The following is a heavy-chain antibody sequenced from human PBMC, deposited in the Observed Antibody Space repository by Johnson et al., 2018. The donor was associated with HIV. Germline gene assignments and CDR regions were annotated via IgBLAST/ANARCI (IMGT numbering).Heavy chain of an antibody. CDR2: IRQDGSEK. Sequence: VQLVESGGGLVQPGGSLRLSCAASGFTFSTYWMTWVRQAPGKGLEWVASIRQDGSEKYYVDSVKGRFTISRDNAKNSLYLQMNSLRAEDTAVYYCASSQGSGEGAFDIWGQGTMVTVSS. CDR3: ASSQGSGEGAFDI. J-gene: IGHJ3*02. V-gene: IGHV3-7*05. CDR1: GFTFSTYW. D-gene: IGHD2-21*01.